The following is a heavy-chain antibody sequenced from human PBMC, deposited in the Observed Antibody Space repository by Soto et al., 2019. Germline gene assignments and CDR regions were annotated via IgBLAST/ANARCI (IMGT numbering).Heavy chain of an antibody. CDR3: ARGTPYGFDI. CDR2: MSPDTGNA. V-gene: IGHV1-8*01. Sequence: QVQLVQSGAEMRKPGASVKVSCKASGYPFSTYDINWVRQATGRGLEWMGWMSPDTGNAGYAQKFQGRVTMTRDTSTSTAYMELSSLKSDDTAVYYCARGTPYGFDIWGQGTVLTISS. CDR1: GYPFSTYD. J-gene: IGHJ3*02.